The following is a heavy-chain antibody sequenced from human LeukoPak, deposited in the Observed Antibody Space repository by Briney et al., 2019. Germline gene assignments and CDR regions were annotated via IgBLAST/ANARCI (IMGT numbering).Heavy chain of an antibody. J-gene: IGHJ4*02. Sequence: ASVEVSCEAAGHTFTCYYVYWVRRAPGEGGGCMACLYPNFRVPNFPQKFQASLTVTSDPAISAPYMELTRLRSHDTAVYYSARGVFGESLESWGQGTLVTVSS. D-gene: IGHD3-10*01. CDR1: GHTFTCYY. V-gene: IGHV1-2*02. CDR3: ARGVFGESLES. CDR2: LYPNFRVP.